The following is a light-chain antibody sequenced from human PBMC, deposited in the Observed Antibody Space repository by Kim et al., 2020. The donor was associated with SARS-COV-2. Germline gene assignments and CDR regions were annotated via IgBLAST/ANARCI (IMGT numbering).Light chain of an antibody. J-gene: IGKJ2*01. CDR2: GAS. V-gene: IGKV3-15*01. CDR1: HSVNSN. CDR3: QQYNTWLYT. Sequence: EIVMTQSPATLSVSPGERATLSCRASHSVNSNLVWYQQKPGQAPRLLIYGASTRATGIPDRFSGSGSGTEFTLTISSLHSEDFAVYYCQQYNTWLYTFGQGTKLEI.